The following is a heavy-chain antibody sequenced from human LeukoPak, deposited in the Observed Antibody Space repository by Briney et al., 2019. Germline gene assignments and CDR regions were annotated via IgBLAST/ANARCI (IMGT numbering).Heavy chain of an antibody. J-gene: IGHJ6*03. D-gene: IGHD1-26*01. Sequence: ASVKVSCKASGYNFTGYYMPLVRQAPGQGLEWMGCINPNSGGTNYAQKFQGRVTMTRNTSISTAYMELSRLRSDDTAVYYCARGGRSYSSYYYYMDVWGKGTTVTVSS. CDR1: GYNFTGYY. CDR3: ARGGRSYSSYYYYMDV. V-gene: IGHV1-2*02. CDR2: INPNSGGT.